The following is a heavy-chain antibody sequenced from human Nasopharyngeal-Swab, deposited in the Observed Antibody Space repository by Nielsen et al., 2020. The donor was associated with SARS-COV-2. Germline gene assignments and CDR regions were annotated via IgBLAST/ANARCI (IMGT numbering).Heavy chain of an antibody. CDR3: ARKRGEQWLSQFDY. V-gene: IGHV1-18*01. CDR2: SSAYNSNT. J-gene: IGHJ4*02. Sequence: ASVTVSFKASGYTFINYGITWVRQAPAQGLEWMGWSSAYNSNTNYAQKFQGRVTMTTDTSTNTAYMELRSLRSDDTAVYYCARKRGEQWLSQFDYWGQGTLVTVSS. D-gene: IGHD6-19*01. CDR1: GYTFINYG.